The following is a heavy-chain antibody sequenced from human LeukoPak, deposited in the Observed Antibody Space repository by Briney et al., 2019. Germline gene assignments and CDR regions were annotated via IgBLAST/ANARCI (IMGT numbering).Heavy chain of an antibody. CDR2: ISAYNGST. CDR1: DFSFTSYG. D-gene: IGHD6-19*01. J-gene: IGHJ6*02. CDR3: ARDLTSNVAVTEYHYYAMDV. Sequence: GASVKVSCKASDFSFTSYGMSWVRQAPGQGLEWMGWISAYNGSTKYAQKLQGRVTKTTDTSTGTAYMELRSLRPDDTAVYYCARDLTSNVAVTEYHYYAMDVWGQGTTVTVSS. V-gene: IGHV1-18*01.